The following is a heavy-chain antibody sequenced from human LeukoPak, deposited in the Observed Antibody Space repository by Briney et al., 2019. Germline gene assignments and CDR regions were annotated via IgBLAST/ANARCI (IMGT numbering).Heavy chain of an antibody. CDR2: IIQSGRI. D-gene: IGHD3-22*01. J-gene: IGHJ5*02. CDR3: ARGAGDSSNKYNWFDP. Sequence: SETLSLTCAVYGGSFSDHYWIWIRQPPGKGLEYIGEIIQSGRINFNPSLKSRVTISLDTSKNQFSLRLSSVTAADTAVYYCARGAGDSSNKYNWFDPWGQETLVTVSS. V-gene: IGHV4-34*01. CDR1: GGSFSDHY.